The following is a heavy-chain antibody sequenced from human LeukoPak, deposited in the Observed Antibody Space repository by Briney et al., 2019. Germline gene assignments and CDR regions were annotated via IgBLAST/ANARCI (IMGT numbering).Heavy chain of an antibody. V-gene: IGHV3-30-3*01. CDR3: AKGSTNYGMDV. CDR2: ISYDGSNK. D-gene: IGHD2-2*01. J-gene: IGHJ6*02. Sequence: GRSLRLSCAASGFTFSSYAMHWVRQAPGKGLEWVAVISYDGSNKYYADSVKGRFTISRDNSKNTLYLQMNSLRAEDTAVYCCAKGSTNYGMDVWGQGTTVTVSS. CDR1: GFTFSSYA.